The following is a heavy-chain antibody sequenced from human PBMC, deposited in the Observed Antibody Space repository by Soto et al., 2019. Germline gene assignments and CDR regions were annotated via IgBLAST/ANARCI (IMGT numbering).Heavy chain of an antibody. CDR3: ARAGYYYDSSGYLVLGYFDY. CDR1: GFTFSSYD. J-gene: IGHJ4*02. V-gene: IGHV3-13*01. CDR2: IGTAGDT. Sequence: EVQLVESGGGLVQPGGSLRLSCAASGFTFSSYDMHWVRQATGKGLEWVSAIGTAGDTYYPGSVKGRFTISRGNAKNSLYLQMNSLRAGDTAVYYCARAGYYYDSSGYLVLGYFDYWGQGTLVTVSS. D-gene: IGHD3-22*01.